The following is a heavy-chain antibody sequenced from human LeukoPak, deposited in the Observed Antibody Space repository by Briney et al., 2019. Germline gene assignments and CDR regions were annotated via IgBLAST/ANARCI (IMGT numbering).Heavy chain of an antibody. CDR1: GYTFTGYY. V-gene: IGHV1-2*02. CDR2: INPNSGGT. J-gene: IGHJ4*02. Sequence: ASVKVSCKASGYTFTGYYMHWVRQAPGQGLEWMGWINPNSGGTNYAQKFQGRVTMTRDTSISTAYMELSRLRSDDTAVNYCARDLGYSGYDGFDYWGQGTLVTVSS. D-gene: IGHD5-12*01. CDR3: ARDLGYSGYDGFDY.